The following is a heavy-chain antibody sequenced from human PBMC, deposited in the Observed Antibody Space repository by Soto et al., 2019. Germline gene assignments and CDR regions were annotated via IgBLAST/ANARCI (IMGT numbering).Heavy chain of an antibody. J-gene: IGHJ4*02. V-gene: IGHV4-31*03. CDR3: AFSTSLAMGCYFAY. Sequence: SETLSPTCTVSGGSISSGGYYWSWIRQHPGKGLEWIGYIYYSGSTYYNPSLKSRVTISVDTSKNQFSLKLSSVTAADTAVYYCAFSTSLAMGCYFAYWGQGTLVTVSS. D-gene: IGHD2-2*01. CDR1: GGSISSGGYY. CDR2: IYYSGST.